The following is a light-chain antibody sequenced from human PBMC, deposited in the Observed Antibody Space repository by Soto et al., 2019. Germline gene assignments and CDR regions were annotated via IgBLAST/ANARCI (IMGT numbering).Light chain of an antibody. Sequence: QSVLTQPPSVSGAPGQRVTISCAGTSSNIGAGYGVHWYQQLPGRAPKLLIHNYVNRPSGVSNRFSGSKSVNTASLTISGLQAEDEADYYCNSYTNTNTLVFGTGTKLTVL. J-gene: IGLJ1*01. CDR1: SSNIGAGYG. V-gene: IGLV1-40*01. CDR3: NSYTNTNTLV. CDR2: NYV.